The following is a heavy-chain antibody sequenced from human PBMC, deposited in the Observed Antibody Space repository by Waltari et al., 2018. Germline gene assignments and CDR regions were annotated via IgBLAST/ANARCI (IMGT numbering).Heavy chain of an antibody. Sequence: EVQLVQSGAEVKKPGESLKISCKGSGYSFTSYWIGWVRQMPGKGLEWMGILDPGDSDTRYSPSFQGQVTISADKSISTAYLLWSSLKASDTAMYYCARSGPMAQFAFDIWGQGTMVTVSS. CDR1: GYSFTSYW. CDR3: ARSGPMAQFAFDI. J-gene: IGHJ3*02. D-gene: IGHD3-10*01. V-gene: IGHV5-51*01. CDR2: LDPGDSDT.